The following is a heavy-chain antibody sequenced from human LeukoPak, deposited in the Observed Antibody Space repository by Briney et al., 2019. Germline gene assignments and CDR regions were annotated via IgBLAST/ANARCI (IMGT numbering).Heavy chain of an antibody. CDR2: IKQDGSEK. CDR1: GFTFSSYW. D-gene: IGHD3-3*01. J-gene: IGHJ4*02. CDR3: ARASYDFWSGYYGLDY. Sequence: GGSLRLSCAASGFTFSSYWMSWVRQAPGKGLEWVANIKQDGSEKYYVDSVKGRFTISRDNAKNSLYLQMNSLGAEDTAVYYCARASYDFWSGYYGLDYWGQGTLVTVSS. V-gene: IGHV3-7*01.